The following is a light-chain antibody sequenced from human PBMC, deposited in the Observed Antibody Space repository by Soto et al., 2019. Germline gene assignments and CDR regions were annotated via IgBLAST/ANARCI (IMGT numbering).Light chain of an antibody. J-gene: IGLJ2*01. V-gene: IGLV4-69*01. CDR3: QTWDAGIRV. CDR2: LNSDGSH. Sequence: QLVLTQSPSASASQGASVKLTCTLSSGHTTYAIAWHQQQPEKGPRYLMKLNSDGSHTKGDGIPDRFSGSSSGAERYLTISSLQSEDEADYYCQTWDAGIRVFGGGTQLTVL. CDR1: SGHTTYA.